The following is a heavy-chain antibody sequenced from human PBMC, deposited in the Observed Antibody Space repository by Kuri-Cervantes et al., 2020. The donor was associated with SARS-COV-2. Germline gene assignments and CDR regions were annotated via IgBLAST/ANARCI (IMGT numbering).Heavy chain of an antibody. D-gene: IGHD6-13*01. V-gene: IGHV3-23*01. CDR1: GFTFTSYA. J-gene: IGHJ6*02. Sequence: GESLKISCAASGFTFTSYAMSWVRQAPGKGLEWVASLSAIDDTAHYADSLKGRFTISRDNSQNTLYLQMNSLRVEDTAIYYCAKIKSLYSDYYGMDVWAQGTTVTVSS. CDR2: LSAIDDTA. CDR3: AKIKSLYSDYYGMDV.